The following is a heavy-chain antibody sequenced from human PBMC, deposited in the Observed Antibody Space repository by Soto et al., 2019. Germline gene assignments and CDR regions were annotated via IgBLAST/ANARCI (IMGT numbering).Heavy chain of an antibody. CDR3: ARDLSSGRGMDV. CDR1: GGTFSSYA. J-gene: IGHJ6*02. CDR2: IIPIFGTA. D-gene: IGHD3-10*01. V-gene: IGHV1-69*13. Sequence: GASVKVSCKASGGTFSSYAISCVRQAPGQGLEWMGGIIPIFGTANYAQKFQGRVTITADESTSTAYMELSSLRSEDTAVYYCARDLSSGRGMDVWGQGTTVTVSS.